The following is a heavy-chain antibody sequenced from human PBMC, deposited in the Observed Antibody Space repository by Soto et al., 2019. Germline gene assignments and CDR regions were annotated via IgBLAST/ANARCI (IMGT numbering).Heavy chain of an antibody. CDR2: IYPGAPDT. J-gene: IGHJ6*02. V-gene: IGHV5-51*01. D-gene: IGHD3-3*01. CDR1: GYSFTSYW. Sequence: PGESLKISCKGSGYSFTSYWIGWVRQMPGKGLEWMGIIYPGAPDTRYSPSFQGQVTISADKSISTAYLQWSSLKASDTAMYYCARQTPLRSYQTYYDFWSGYYYYYYGMDVWGQGTTVTVSS. CDR3: ARQTPLRSYQTYYDFWSGYYYYYYGMDV.